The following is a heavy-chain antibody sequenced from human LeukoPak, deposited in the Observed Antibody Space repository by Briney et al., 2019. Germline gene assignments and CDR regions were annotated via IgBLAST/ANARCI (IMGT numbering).Heavy chain of an antibody. J-gene: IGHJ4*02. CDR3: TKDTFGGHDY. V-gene: IGHV3-74*01. CDR1: GFTFSSYW. Sequence: GGSLRLSCAASGFTFSSYWMHWVRQAPGKGLLWVSRINTDGSTTSYADSVRGRLTISRDNTRNTLYLQMNSLRAEDTAVYYCTKDTFGGHDYWGQGTLVTVSS. D-gene: IGHD3-16*01. CDR2: INTDGSTT.